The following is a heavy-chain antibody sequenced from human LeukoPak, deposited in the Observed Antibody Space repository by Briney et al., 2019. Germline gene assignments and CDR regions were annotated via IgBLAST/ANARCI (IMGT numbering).Heavy chain of an antibody. CDR3: TRDLAGGYGDYYYFDY. J-gene: IGHJ4*02. CDR1: GFTFGDYA. Sequence: GGSLRLSCTASGFTFGDYAMSWFRQAPGKGLEWVGFIRSKAYGGTTEYAASVKGRFTISRDDSKSIAYLQMNSLKTEDTAVYYCTRDLAGGYGDYYYFDYWGQGTLVTVSS. V-gene: IGHV3-49*03. D-gene: IGHD4-17*01. CDR2: IRSKAYGGTT.